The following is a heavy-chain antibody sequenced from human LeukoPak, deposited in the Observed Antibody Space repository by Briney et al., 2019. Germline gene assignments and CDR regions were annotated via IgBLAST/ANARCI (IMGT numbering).Heavy chain of an antibody. CDR1: GGTFSSYA. D-gene: IGHD3-22*01. CDR2: IIPIFGTA. J-gene: IGHJ4*02. Sequence: SVKVSCKASGGTFSSYAISWVRQAPGQGLGWMGGIIPIFGTANYAQKFQGRVTITTDESTSTAYMELSSLRSEDTAVYYCAAPSSGYYRVRSYYFDYWGQGTLVTVSS. V-gene: IGHV1-69*05. CDR3: AAPSSGYYRVRSYYFDY.